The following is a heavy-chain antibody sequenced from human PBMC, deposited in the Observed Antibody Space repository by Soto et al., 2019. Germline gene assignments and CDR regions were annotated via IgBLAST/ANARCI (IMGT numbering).Heavy chain of an antibody. J-gene: IGHJ6*02. CDR1: GYTFTSYG. D-gene: IGHD5-18*01. CDR2: ISAYNGNT. Sequence: ASVKVSCKASGYTFTSYGISWVRQAPGQGLEWMGWISAYNGNTNYAQKLQGRVTMTTDTSTSTAYMELRSLRSDDTAVYYCARDRVYSYAEYYYGMDVWGQGTTVTVSS. CDR3: ARDRVYSYAEYYYGMDV. V-gene: IGHV1-18*04.